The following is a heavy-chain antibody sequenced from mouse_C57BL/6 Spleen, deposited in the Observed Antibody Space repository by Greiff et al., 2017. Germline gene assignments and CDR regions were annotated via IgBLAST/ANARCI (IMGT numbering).Heavy chain of an antibody. CDR3: ARRNYGTWDAMDY. Sequence: QVQLQQPGTELVKPGASVKLSCKASGYTFTSYWMHWVKQRPGQGLEWIGNINPSNGGTNYNEKIKSKATLTVDKSSSTAYMQLSSLTSEDSAVDYCARRNYGTWDAMDYWGQGTSVTVSS. CDR1: GYTFTSYW. CDR2: INPSNGGT. D-gene: IGHD1-1*01. V-gene: IGHV1-53*01. J-gene: IGHJ4*01.